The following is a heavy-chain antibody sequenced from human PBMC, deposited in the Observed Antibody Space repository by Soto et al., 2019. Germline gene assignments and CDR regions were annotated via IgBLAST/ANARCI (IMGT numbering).Heavy chain of an antibody. CDR3: ARQGGSNDGKDV. D-gene: IGHD1-1*01. CDR1: GGSISSSSHY. Sequence: PSETLSLTCTVSGGSISSSSHYWGWIRQPPGKGLEWIGSIYYSGSTYYNPSLKSRVTISVDTSKNQFSLKLSSVTAADTAVYYGARQGGSNDGKDVWAQGTMVPVSS. J-gene: IGHJ6*02. V-gene: IGHV4-39*01. CDR2: IYYSGST.